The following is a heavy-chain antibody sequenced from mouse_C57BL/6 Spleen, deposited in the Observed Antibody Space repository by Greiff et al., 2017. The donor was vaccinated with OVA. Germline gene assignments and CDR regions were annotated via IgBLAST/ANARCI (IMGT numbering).Heavy chain of an antibody. CDR1: GFSLTSYA. J-gene: IGHJ4*01. CDR3: ARNYYGSSYEGDY. D-gene: IGHD1-1*01. Sequence: QVQLQQSGPGLVAPSQSLSITCTVSGFSLTSYAISWVRQPPGKGLEWLGVIWTGGGTNYNSAIKSRLSISKDNSKSQVFLKMNSLQTDDTARYYCARNYYGSSYEGDYWGQGTSVTVSS. CDR2: IWTGGGT. V-gene: IGHV2-9-1*01.